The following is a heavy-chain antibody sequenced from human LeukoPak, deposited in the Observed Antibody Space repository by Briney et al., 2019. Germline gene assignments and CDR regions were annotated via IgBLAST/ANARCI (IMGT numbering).Heavy chain of an antibody. CDR3: AKGEIAAKNPPDY. V-gene: IGHV3-21*01. Sequence: PGGSLRLSCAASGSTFSSYSMNWVRQAPGKGLEWVSSISSSSSYIYYADSVKGRFTISRDNAKNSLYLQMNSLRAEDTAVYYCAKGEIAAKNPPDYWGQGTLVTVSS. J-gene: IGHJ4*02. CDR2: ISSSSSYI. D-gene: IGHD6-6*01. CDR1: GSTFSSYS.